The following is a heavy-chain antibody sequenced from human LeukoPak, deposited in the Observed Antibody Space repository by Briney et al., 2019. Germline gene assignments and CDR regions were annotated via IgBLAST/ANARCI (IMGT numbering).Heavy chain of an antibody. CDR1: GVTVSSNH. CDR3: AKDDRYCSGGSCYSNWFDP. CDR2: IYAGGNT. V-gene: IGHV3-66*01. Sequence: PGGSLRLSCAVSGVTVSSNHMSWVRQAPGKGLEWVSAIYAGGNTYYADSVKGRFTLSRDNSKNTLYLQMNSLRAEDTAVYYCAKDDRYCSGGSCYSNWFDPWGQGTLVTVSS. D-gene: IGHD2-15*01. J-gene: IGHJ5*02.